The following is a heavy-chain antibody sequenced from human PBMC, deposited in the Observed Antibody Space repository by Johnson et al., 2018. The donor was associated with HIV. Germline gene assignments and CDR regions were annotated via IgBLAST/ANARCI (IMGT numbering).Heavy chain of an antibody. Sequence: MHLVESGGGVVQPGGSLRLSCAASGFTFSSYGMHWVLQAPGKGLEWVAFIRYDGSNKYYADSVKGRFTISRDNSKNTLYLQMNSLRAEDTAVYYCAKTEDAFDIWGQGTMVTVSS. CDR3: AKTEDAFDI. CDR2: IRYDGSNK. CDR1: GFTFSSYG. J-gene: IGHJ3*02. V-gene: IGHV3-30*02.